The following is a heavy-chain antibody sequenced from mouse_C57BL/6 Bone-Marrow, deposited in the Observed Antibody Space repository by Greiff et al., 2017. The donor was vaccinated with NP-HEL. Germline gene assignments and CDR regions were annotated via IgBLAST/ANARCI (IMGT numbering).Heavy chain of an antibody. Sequence: EVQLQQSGGGLVQPKGSLKLSCAASGFTFNTYAMHWVRQAPGKGLEWVARIRSKSSNYATYYADSVKDRFTISRDDSQSMLYRQMNNLKTEDTAMYYCVRDGNYDGSSYYYYAMDYWGQGTSVTVSS. CDR2: IRSKSSNYAT. CDR1: GFTFNTYA. D-gene: IGHD1-1*01. J-gene: IGHJ4*01. V-gene: IGHV10-3*01. CDR3: VRDGNYDGSSYYYYAMDY.